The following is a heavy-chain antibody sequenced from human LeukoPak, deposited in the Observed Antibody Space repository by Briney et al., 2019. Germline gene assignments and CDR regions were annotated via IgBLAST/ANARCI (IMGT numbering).Heavy chain of an antibody. CDR1: GFSLSTSGVG. CDR3: AHSTLEYEDCSGGSCYRPAAGYYYYYYMDV. J-gene: IGHJ6*03. V-gene: IGHV2-5*02. Sequence: SGPTLVNPTQTLTLTCTFSGFSLSTSGVGVGWIRQPPGKALEWLALIYWDDDKRYSPSLKSRLTITKDPSKNQVVLTMTNMDPVDTATYYCAHSTLEYEDCSGGSCYRPAAGYYYYYYMDVWGKGTTVTVSS. D-gene: IGHD2-15*01. CDR2: IYWDDDK.